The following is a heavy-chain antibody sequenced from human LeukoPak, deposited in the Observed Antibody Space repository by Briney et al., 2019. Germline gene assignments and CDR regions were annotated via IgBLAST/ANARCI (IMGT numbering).Heavy chain of an antibody. CDR3: ARGGFHDAFDI. CDR2: IIPIFGTA. J-gene: IGHJ3*02. V-gene: IGHV1-69*13. Sequence: ASVKFSCKASGGTFSSYAISWVRQAPGQGLEWMGGIIPIFGTANYAQKFQGRVTITADESTSTAYMELSSLRSEDTAVYYCARGGFHDAFDIWGQGTMVTVSS. D-gene: IGHD3-22*01. CDR1: GGTFSSYA.